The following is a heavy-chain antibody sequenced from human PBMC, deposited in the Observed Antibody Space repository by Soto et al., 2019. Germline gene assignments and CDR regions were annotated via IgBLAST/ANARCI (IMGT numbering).Heavy chain of an antibody. J-gene: IGHJ4*02. CDR3: ARSHIVPRLLMYPYDY. D-gene: IGHD6-6*01. CDR1: GFYISSGGYS. V-gene: IGHV4-30-2*01. Sequence: PSETLSLTCAVSGFYISSGGYSWSWIRQPPGKGLEWIGYMYHSGSTYYNPSLKSRVTISIDRSKNQFSLKLSSVTAADTAVYYCARSHIVPRLLMYPYDYWGQGTLVTVSS. CDR2: MYHSGST.